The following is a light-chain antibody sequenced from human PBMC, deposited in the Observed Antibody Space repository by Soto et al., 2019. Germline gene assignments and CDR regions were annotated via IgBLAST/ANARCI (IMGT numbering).Light chain of an antibody. CDR2: AES. Sequence: EIVLTQSPGTLSSSPGERATLSCRASESVSSNYLAWYQQRPGQAPRLLIYAESNRARGIPDRFGGSGSGTNFTLTVSRLEPVDFSVYYCQQYAGAPWTFDQGTKL. CDR1: ESVSSNY. J-gene: IGKJ1*01. V-gene: IGKV3-20*01. CDR3: QQYAGAPWT.